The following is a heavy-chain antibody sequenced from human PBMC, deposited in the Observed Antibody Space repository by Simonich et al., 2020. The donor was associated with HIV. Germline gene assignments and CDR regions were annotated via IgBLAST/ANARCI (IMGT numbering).Heavy chain of an antibody. CDR3: ARRLSIAATVYFDY. Sequence: QVELQQWGAGLLKPSETLSLNCAVYGGSFSGYYWSWIRQSPGKGLGVFGEINHGGNINYNPSLKRRVTVSVDTSKNECSLNLNSVTAADTAVYYCARRLSIAATVYFDYWGQGTLVTVSS. V-gene: IGHV4-34*02. D-gene: IGHD6-13*01. J-gene: IGHJ4*02. CDR1: GGSFSGYY. CDR2: INHGGNI.